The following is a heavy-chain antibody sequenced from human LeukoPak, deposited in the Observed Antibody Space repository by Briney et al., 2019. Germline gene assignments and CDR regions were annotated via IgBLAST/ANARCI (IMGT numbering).Heavy chain of an antibody. D-gene: IGHD2-2*01. Sequence: SETLSLTCTVSGGSISGYYWSWIRQPPGKGLEWIGYIYYSGSTNYNPSLKSRVTISVDTSKNQFSLKLSSVTAADTAVYYCARGRCSSTSCPRGYYYGMDVWGKGTTVTVSS. CDR3: ARGRCSSTSCPRGYYYGMDV. V-gene: IGHV4-59*12. CDR2: IYYSGST. CDR1: GGSISGYY. J-gene: IGHJ6*04.